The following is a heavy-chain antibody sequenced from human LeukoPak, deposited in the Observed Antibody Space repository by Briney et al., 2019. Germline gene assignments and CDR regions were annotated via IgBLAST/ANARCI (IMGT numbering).Heavy chain of an antibody. J-gene: IGHJ3*02. CDR3: ARERQDTIIHSGAFDI. CDR2: IASDGSHT. V-gene: IGHV3-30-3*01. D-gene: IGHD3-10*01. CDR1: GFTFSTYF. Sequence: GRSLRLSCAASGFTFSTYFMHWVRQAPGKGLEWVADIASDGSHTFYVESVKGRFTIFRDNSKNTLYLQMNSLRAEDTAVYFCARERQDTIIHSGAFDIWGQGTMVTVSS.